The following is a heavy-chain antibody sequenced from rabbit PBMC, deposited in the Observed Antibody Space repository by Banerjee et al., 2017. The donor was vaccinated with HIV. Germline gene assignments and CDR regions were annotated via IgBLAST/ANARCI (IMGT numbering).Heavy chain of an antibody. D-gene: IGHD4-1*01. CDR3: ARAYNTGWGGYFSL. V-gene: IGHV1S40*01. Sequence: QSLEESGGDLVKPGASLTLTCTASGFSFSVSDYMCWVRQAPGKGLEWTACIYNGDGTTYYASWVNGRFSISKTPSTTVTLQMTSLTAADTATYFCARAYNTGWGGYFSLWGQGTLVTVS. CDR1: GFSFSVSDY. CDR2: IYNGDGTT. J-gene: IGHJ4*01.